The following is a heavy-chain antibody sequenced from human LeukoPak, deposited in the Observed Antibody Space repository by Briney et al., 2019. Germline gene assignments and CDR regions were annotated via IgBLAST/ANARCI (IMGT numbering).Heavy chain of an antibody. V-gene: IGHV3-30*18. D-gene: IGHD5-12*01. CDR1: GFTFRSYG. Sequence: PGRSLRLSCAASGFTFRSYGMHWVRQAPGKGLEWVAVISYDGSEKYYADSVKGRFTISRDNSKNTLYLQMSSLRGEDTAVYYCANPQSRGYDYLDYWGQGTLVTVSS. CDR2: ISYDGSEK. J-gene: IGHJ4*02. CDR3: ANPQSRGYDYLDY.